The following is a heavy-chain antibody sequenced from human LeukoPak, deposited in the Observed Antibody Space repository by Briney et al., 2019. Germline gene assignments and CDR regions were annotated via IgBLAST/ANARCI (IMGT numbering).Heavy chain of an antibody. Sequence: PGGSLRLSCAASGFTFSIYAMNWVRQAPGKGLEWVSGVSDSGTMTYYARSVKGRFTISRDNSKNTLYLQMNSLRAEDTAIYYCAKYSRYDYVGQIDYWGQGTLVTVSS. J-gene: IGHJ4*02. D-gene: IGHD4-17*01. CDR1: GFTFSIYA. CDR3: AKYSRYDYVGQIDY. CDR2: VSDSGTMT. V-gene: IGHV3-23*01.